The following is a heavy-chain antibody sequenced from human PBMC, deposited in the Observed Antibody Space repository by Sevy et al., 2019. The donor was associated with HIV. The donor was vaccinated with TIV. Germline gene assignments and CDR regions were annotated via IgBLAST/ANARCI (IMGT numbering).Heavy chain of an antibody. CDR2: INQDGSEK. CDR3: ARVSSIYYDRGYFYAMDV. V-gene: IGHV3-7*01. CDR1: RFTFSSYW. J-gene: IGHJ6*02. D-gene: IGHD3-22*01. Sequence: GGSLRLSCAASRFTFSSYWMSWVRQAPGKVLEWVANINQDGSEKYLLDSVKGRFTISRDNAKNSLYLQMSSLRAEDSSVYFCARVSSIYYDRGYFYAMDVWGQGTTVTVSS.